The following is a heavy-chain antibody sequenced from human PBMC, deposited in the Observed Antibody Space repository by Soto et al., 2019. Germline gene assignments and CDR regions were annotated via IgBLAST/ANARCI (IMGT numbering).Heavy chain of an antibody. CDR2: INWDSGDI. V-gene: IGHV3-9*01. CDR3: AKDTAPGFYDANGHLDY. Sequence: VQLVESGGGLVQPGGSRRLSCVVSGISFDDYAMHWVRQVPGKGLEWVSGINWDSGDIGYGDSVKGRFTISRDNAKNSLYLQMNSLKTEDTALYYCAKDTAPGFYDANGHLDYWGQGTPVTVSS. D-gene: IGHD2-8*01. J-gene: IGHJ4*02. CDR1: GISFDDYA.